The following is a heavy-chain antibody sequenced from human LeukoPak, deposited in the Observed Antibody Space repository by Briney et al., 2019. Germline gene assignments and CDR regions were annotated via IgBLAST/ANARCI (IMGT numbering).Heavy chain of an antibody. CDR1: GFTFSSYA. J-gene: IGHJ4*02. CDR3: AKKGYAGSGNYSYYFDY. Sequence: GGSLRLSCAASGFTFSSYAMHWVRQAPGKGLEWVAVISYDGSNKYYADSVKGRFTISRDNSKNTLYLQMNSLRAEDTAMYYCAKKGYAGSGNYSYYFDYWGQGTLVTVSS. CDR2: ISYDGSNK. D-gene: IGHD3-10*01. V-gene: IGHV3-30-3*02.